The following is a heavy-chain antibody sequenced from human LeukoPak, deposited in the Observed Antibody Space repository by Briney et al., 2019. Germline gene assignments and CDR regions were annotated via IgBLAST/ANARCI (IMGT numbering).Heavy chain of an antibody. Sequence: ASVKVSCKASGYTFTSYDINWVRQATGQGLEWMGWMNPNSGNTGYAQKFQGRVTMTRNTSISTAYMELSRLRSDDTAVYYCARGHFDWRYFDYWGQGTLVTVSS. V-gene: IGHV1-8*01. CDR1: GYTFTSYD. D-gene: IGHD3-9*01. CDR3: ARGHFDWRYFDY. J-gene: IGHJ4*02. CDR2: MNPNSGNT.